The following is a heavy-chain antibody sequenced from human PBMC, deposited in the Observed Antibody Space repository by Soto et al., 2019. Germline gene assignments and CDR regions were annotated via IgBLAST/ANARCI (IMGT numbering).Heavy chain of an antibody. J-gene: IGHJ4*02. CDR1: GFTFSRYA. V-gene: IGHV3-48*04. CDR2: INHDSGTI. CDR3: ARERGYTGYDFDY. D-gene: IGHD5-12*01. Sequence: EVQLVESGGGLVQPGGSLRLSCAASGFTFSRYAMNWIRQAPGKGLEWVSYINHDSGTIYYADSVKGRFTISRDNGKNVLSLQMNCLGAEDTAVYYCARERGYTGYDFDYWGQGTLVTVSS.